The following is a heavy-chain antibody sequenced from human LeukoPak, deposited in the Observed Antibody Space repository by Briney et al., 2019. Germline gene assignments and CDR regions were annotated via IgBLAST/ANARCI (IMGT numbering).Heavy chain of an antibody. CDR3: ARMASSGWPRGGYFQH. J-gene: IGHJ1*01. CDR2: INHSGST. V-gene: IGHV4-34*01. D-gene: IGHD6-19*01. CDR1: GGSFSGYY. Sequence: SETLSLTCAVYGGSFSGYYWSWIRQPPGKGLEWIGEINHSGSTNYNPSLKSRVTISVDTSKNQFSLQLNSVTPEDTAVYYCARMASSGWPRGGYFQHWGQGTLVTVSS.